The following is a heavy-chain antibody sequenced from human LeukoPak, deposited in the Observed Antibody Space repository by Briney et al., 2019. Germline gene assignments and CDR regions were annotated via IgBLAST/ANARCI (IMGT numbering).Heavy chain of an antibody. CDR3: ARPKGIGRYYGSGSYYDY. CDR1: GGSFSGYY. J-gene: IGHJ4*02. CDR2: INHSGST. D-gene: IGHD3-10*01. V-gene: IGHV4-34*01. Sequence: SETLSLTCVVYGGSFSGYYWRWIRQPPGKGLEWIGEINHSGSTNYNPSLKSRVTISVDTSKNQFSLKLSSVTAADTAVYYCARPKGIGRYYGSGSYYDYWGQGTLVTVSS.